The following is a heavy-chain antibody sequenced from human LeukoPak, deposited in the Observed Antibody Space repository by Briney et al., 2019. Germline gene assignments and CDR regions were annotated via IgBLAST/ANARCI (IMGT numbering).Heavy chain of an antibody. CDR2: IRGSGVST. J-gene: IGHJ4*02. D-gene: IGHD4-17*01. CDR1: GFTFTNYA. V-gene: IGHV3-23*01. Sequence: GGSLRLSCAASGFTFTNYAMSWVPQAPGKGLEWVSAIRGSGVSTYYADSVKGRFTISRDNSRNTLYLQMNSLRAEDTAVYYCAKDLGVTTDFDYWCRGTLVTVSS. CDR3: AKDLGVTTDFDY.